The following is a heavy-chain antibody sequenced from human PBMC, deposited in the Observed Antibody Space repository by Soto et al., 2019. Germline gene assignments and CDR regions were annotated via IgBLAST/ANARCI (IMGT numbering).Heavy chain of an antibody. V-gene: IGHV1-69*01. D-gene: IGHD6-13*01. Sequence: QVQLVQSGAEVKKPGSSVKVSCKASGGTFSSYAISWVRQAPGQGLEWMGGIIPIFGTANYAQKFQGRVTITADESTSTAYMELSSLRSEDPAVYYCARSIAAAGAVDYYYYGMDVWGQGTTVTVSS. CDR2: IIPIFGTA. CDR3: ARSIAAAGAVDYYYYGMDV. J-gene: IGHJ6*02. CDR1: GGTFSSYA.